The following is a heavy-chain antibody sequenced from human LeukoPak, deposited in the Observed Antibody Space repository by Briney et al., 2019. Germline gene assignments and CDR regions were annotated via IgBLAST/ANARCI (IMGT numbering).Heavy chain of an antibody. V-gene: IGHV4-38-2*02. CDR3: ARFSSIAAAFDY. D-gene: IGHD6-6*01. CDR1: GYSIRSGYH. J-gene: IGHJ4*02. CDR2: INYSEKP. Sequence: SETLSLTCSVSGYSIRSGYHWAWIRQPPGKGLEWIGSINYSEKPYYNPSLKSRVTISVDTSKNQFSLNLSSVTAADTAVYYCARFSSIAAAFDYWGQGTLVTVSS.